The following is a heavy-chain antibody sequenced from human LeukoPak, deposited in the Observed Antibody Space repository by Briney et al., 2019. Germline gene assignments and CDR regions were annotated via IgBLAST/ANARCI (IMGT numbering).Heavy chain of an antibody. J-gene: IGHJ4*02. D-gene: IGHD3-16*02. V-gene: IGHV3-23*01. CDR2: ISGSGGST. Sequence: PGGSLRLSCAASGFTFSSYAMSWVRQAPGKGLEWVSAISGSGGSTYYADSVKGRFTISRDNSKNTLYLQMNSLRAEDTAVYYCAKDGHLHYDYVWGSYRYNGGFDYWGQGTLVTVSS. CDR3: AKDGHLHYDYVWGSYRYNGGFDY. CDR1: GFTFSSYA.